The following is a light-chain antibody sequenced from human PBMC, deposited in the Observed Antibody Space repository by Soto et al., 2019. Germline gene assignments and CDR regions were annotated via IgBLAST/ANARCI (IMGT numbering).Light chain of an antibody. Sequence: EIVMTQSPATLSVCPGERATLSCRASQSVSSNLAWYQQKPGQAPRLLIYGASTRATGIPARFSGSGSGTEFTLTISSLQSEDFAVYYCQQYNNWAWTFGQGTKVDIK. J-gene: IGKJ1*01. CDR2: GAS. CDR1: QSVSSN. CDR3: QQYNNWAWT. V-gene: IGKV3-15*01.